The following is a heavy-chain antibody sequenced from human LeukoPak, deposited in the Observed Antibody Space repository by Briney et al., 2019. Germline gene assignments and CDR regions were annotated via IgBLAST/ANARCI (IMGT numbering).Heavy chain of an antibody. J-gene: IGHJ6*04. CDR1: GFTFSSYW. Sequence: PGGSLRLSCAASGFTFSSYWMYWVRQAPGKGLVWVSLVSLDGSTTTYADSVKGRFTISRDNAKNSLYLQMNSLRAEDTAVYYCARDTGDRGVDVWGKGTTVTVSS. CDR2: VSLDGSTT. CDR3: ARDTGDRGVDV. V-gene: IGHV3-74*01. D-gene: IGHD3-22*01.